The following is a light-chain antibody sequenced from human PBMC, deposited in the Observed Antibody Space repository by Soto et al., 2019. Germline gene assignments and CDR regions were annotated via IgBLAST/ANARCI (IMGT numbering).Light chain of an antibody. CDR1: QSITHY. CDR3: QQSYSIPWT. J-gene: IGKJ1*01. Sequence: DIQMTQSPSSLSASVGDRVTITCRASQSITHYLNWYQQKPGKAPNLLIYSVSSWQSGVPSRFSGIVSGTDFTLTISSLQPEDFATYYCQQSYSIPWTFGQGTKVEI. V-gene: IGKV1-39*01. CDR2: SVS.